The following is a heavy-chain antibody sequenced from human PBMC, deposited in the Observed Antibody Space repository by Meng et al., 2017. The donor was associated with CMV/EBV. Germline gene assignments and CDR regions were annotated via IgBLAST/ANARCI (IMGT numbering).Heavy chain of an antibody. D-gene: IGHD3-10*01. Sequence: GESLKISCAASGFTFSDYYMSWIRQAPGKGLGWVSYISSSGSTIYYADSVKGHFTISRDNAKNSLYLQMNSLRAEDTAVYYCARDSPGAGGGKNNNYYYYGMDVWGQGTTVTVSS. CDR3: ARDSPGAGGGKNNNYYYYGMDV. CDR2: ISSSGSTI. J-gene: IGHJ6*02. CDR1: GFTFSDYY. V-gene: IGHV3-11*01.